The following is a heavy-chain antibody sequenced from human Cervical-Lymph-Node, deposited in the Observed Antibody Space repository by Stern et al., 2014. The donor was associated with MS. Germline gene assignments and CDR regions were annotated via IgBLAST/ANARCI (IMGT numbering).Heavy chain of an antibody. CDR2: ISYDSNKE. J-gene: IGHJ4*02. D-gene: IGHD2-15*01. V-gene: IGHV3-30*03. CDR3: ARRYSSYFDY. CDR1: GFSFRTSA. Sequence: VQLEESGGGVVQPGRSLRLSCEVSGFSFRTSAMSWVRQAPGKGLEWVAFISYDSNKEFYGDSVKARLTISRDNSRNTLYLYMSSLRVEDTAVYYFARRYSSYFDYWGQGTRVAVSS.